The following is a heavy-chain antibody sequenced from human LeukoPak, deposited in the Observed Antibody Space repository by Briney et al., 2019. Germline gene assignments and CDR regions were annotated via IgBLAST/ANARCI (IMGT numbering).Heavy chain of an antibody. J-gene: IGHJ4*02. CDR3: AKATGYLL. V-gene: IGHV3-30*18. Sequence: GGSLRLSCAASGFTFSKSGMHWVRQAPGKGLEWVALISYDGSNKYYADSVKGRFTISRDNSKNTLFLQMNSLRAEDTAVYYCAKATGYLLWGQGTLVTVSS. D-gene: IGHD1-14*01. CDR2: ISYDGSNK. CDR1: GFTFSKSG.